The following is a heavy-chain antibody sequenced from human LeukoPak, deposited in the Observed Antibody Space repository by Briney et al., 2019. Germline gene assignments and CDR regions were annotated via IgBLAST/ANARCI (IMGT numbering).Heavy chain of an antibody. V-gene: IGHV5-51*01. Sequence: GESLKISCKGSGYSFTSYWIGWVRQMPGKGLEWMEMIDPNDSDTRYSPSSEGHVTFSADKSTSAVFMQWSSLEASDTAMYYCVRSRRTNTGDPDWGQYWGQGTLVTVSS. D-gene: IGHD2-21*02. J-gene: IGHJ1*01. CDR3: VRSRRTNTGDPDWGQY. CDR2: IDPNDSDT. CDR1: GYSFTSYW.